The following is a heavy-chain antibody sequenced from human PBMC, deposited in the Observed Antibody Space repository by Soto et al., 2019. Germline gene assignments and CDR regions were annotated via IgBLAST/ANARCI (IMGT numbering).Heavy chain of an antibody. Sequence: EVQLLESGGGLVQPGGSLRLSCAASGFTFSSYAMSWVRQAPGKGLEWVSAISGSGGSTYYADSVKGRFTISRDNSKNTLYLQKNSLRAEDTAVYYCAKGDPYYDFWSGYPNWFDPWGQGTLVTVSS. V-gene: IGHV3-23*01. CDR2: ISGSGGST. CDR1: GFTFSSYA. J-gene: IGHJ5*02. CDR3: AKGDPYYDFWSGYPNWFDP. D-gene: IGHD3-3*01.